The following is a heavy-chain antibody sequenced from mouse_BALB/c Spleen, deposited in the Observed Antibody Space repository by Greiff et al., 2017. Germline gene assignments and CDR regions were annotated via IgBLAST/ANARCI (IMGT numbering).Heavy chain of an antibody. D-gene: IGHD2-2*01. V-gene: IGHV1S137*01. CDR1: GYTFTDYA. CDR3: AREGGGNDPFAY. J-gene: IGHJ3*01. Sequence: QVQLQQSGAELVRPGVSVKISCKGSGYTFTDYAMHWVKQSHAKSLEWIGVISTYYGDASYNQKFKGKATMTVDKSSSTAYMELARLTSEDSAIDYCAREGGGNDPFAYWGQGTLVTVSA. CDR2: ISTYYGDA.